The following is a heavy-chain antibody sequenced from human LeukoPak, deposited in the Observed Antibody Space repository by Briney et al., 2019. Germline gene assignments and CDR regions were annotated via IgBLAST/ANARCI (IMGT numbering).Heavy chain of an antibody. D-gene: IGHD4-11*01. CDR1: GFSFNTYS. V-gene: IGHV3-48*02. CDR2: ITTSSTTK. Sequence: GGSLRLSCAASGFSFNTYSMNWVRQAPGKGLQWVSSITTSSTTKYYADSVKGRFTISRDNAKNSLYLQMDSLRDEDTAVYYCVRDAAYSAFNMWGQGTMVTVSS. CDR3: VRDAAYSAFNM. J-gene: IGHJ3*02.